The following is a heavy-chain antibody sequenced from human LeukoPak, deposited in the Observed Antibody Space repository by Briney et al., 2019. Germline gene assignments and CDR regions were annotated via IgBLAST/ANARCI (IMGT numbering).Heavy chain of an antibody. CDR1: GYSISSGYY. J-gene: IGHJ5*02. CDR2: IYNSGNT. CDR3: ARVRQLLWFGELSNWFDP. D-gene: IGHD3-10*01. V-gene: IGHV4-38-2*02. Sequence: SETLSLTCTVSGYSISSGYYWGWIRQPPGKGLEWIGSIYNSGNTYYNPSLKSRVTISIDTSKNQFSLQLNSVTPEDTAVYYCARVRQLLWFGELSNWFDPWGQGTLVTVSS.